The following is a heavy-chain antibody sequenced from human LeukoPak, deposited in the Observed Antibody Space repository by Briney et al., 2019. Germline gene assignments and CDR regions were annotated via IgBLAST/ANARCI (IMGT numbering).Heavy chain of an antibody. CDR2: INHSGST. D-gene: IGHD3-22*01. J-gene: IGHJ4*02. Sequence: SETLSLTCAVYGGSFSGYYWSWIRQPPGKGLEWIGEINHSGSTNYNPSLKSRVTISVDTSKNQFSLKLSSVTAADTAVYYCARTPYDSSGPGLYYFDYWGQGTLVTVSS. CDR1: GGSFSGYY. V-gene: IGHV4-34*01. CDR3: ARTPYDSSGPGLYYFDY.